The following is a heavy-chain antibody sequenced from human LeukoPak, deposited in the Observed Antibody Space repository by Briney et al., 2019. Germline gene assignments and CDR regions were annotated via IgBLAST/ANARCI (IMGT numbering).Heavy chain of an antibody. CDR1: GYTFTSYG. CDR3: ARFPDSVQQLPPWSVNWFDP. Sequence: ASVKVSCKASGYTFTSYGISWVRQAPGQGLEWMGWISAYNGNTNYAQKLQGRVTMTTDTSTSTAYMELRSLRSDDTAVYYCARFPDSVQQLPPWSVNWFDPWGQGTLVTVSS. J-gene: IGHJ5*02. D-gene: IGHD6-13*01. V-gene: IGHV1-18*01. CDR2: ISAYNGNT.